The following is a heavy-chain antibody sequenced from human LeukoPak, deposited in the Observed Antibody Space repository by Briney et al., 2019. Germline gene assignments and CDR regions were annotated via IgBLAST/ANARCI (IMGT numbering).Heavy chain of an antibody. V-gene: IGHV3-53*04. CDR3: ARDNPTSTGTHRDYYYYGMDV. J-gene: IGHJ6*02. D-gene: IGHD1-1*01. CDR2: IYSGGST. Sequence: RGSLRLSCAASGFTASSNYMSWVRQAPGKGLEWGSLIYSGGSTYYADSVKGRFTISRHNSKNTLYLQMNSLRAEDTAVYYCARDNPTSTGTHRDYYYYGMDVWGQGTTVTVSS. CDR1: GFTASSNY.